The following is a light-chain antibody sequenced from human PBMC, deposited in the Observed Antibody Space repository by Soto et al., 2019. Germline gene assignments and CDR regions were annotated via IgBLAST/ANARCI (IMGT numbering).Light chain of an antibody. V-gene: IGKV1-39*01. Sequence: DIQMTQSPSSLSASVGDTVTITCRASQSISVHLNWYQQKPGKVPKLLIYAASNLQSGVPLRFSGSGSETDFALTIRSLQPEDFATYYCQPSYITPYTFGQGNKLEIK. CDR2: AAS. CDR3: QPSYITPYT. CDR1: QSISVH. J-gene: IGKJ2*01.